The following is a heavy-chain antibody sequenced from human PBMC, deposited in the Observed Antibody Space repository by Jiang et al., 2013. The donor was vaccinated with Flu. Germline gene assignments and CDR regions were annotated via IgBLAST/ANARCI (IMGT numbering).Heavy chain of an antibody. J-gene: IGHJ6*02. CDR3: ARHPNSGYDSYYYYGMDV. CDR1: GYSFTSYW. D-gene: IGHD5-12*01. Sequence: GAEVKKPGESLKISCKGSGYSFTSYWIGWVRQMPGKGLEWMGIIYPGDSDTRYSPSFQGQVTISADKSISTAYLQWSSLKASDTAMYYCARHPNSGYDSYYYYGMDVWGQGTTVTVSS. V-gene: IGHV5-51*01. CDR2: IYPGDSDT.